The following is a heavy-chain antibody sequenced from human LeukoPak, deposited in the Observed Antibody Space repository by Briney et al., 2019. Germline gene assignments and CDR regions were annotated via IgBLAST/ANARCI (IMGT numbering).Heavy chain of an antibody. J-gene: IGHJ1*01. CDR2: IYHSGRT. D-gene: IGHD3-22*01. CDR1: GYSISSGYY. V-gene: IGHV4-38-2*02. CDR3: ARPYDSRLIYFQH. Sequence: SETLSLTCTVSGYSISSGYYWGWIRQPPGKGLEWIGSIYHSGRTFYNPSLKSRVTISVDTSKNQFSLKLSSVTAADTAVYYCARPYDSRLIYFQHWGQGTLVTVSS.